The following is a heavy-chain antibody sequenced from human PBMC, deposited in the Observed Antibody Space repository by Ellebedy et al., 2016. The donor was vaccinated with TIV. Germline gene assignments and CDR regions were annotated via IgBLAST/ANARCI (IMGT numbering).Heavy chain of an antibody. V-gene: IGHV1-2*02. CDR3: ARERGIAAAGTVPGY. Sequence: ASVKVSCXASGYTFTGYYMHWVRQAPGQGLEWMGWINPNSGGTNYAQKFQGRVTMTRDTSISTAYMELSRLRSDDTAVYYCARERGIAAAGTVPGYWGQGTLVTVSS. CDR2: INPNSGGT. CDR1: GYTFTGYY. J-gene: IGHJ4*02. D-gene: IGHD6-13*01.